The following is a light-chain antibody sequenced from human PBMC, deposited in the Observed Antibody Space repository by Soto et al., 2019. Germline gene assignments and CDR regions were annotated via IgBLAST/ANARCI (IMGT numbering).Light chain of an antibody. CDR3: SSYTNSGTVL. J-gene: IGLJ2*01. CDR2: NVR. CDR1: SSDVGGYDY. Sequence: QSALTQPASASGSPGQSITISCTGTSSDVGGYDYVSWYQQYAGKAPKLTIYNVRNRPSGVSNRFSGSKSGNTASLTISRLQPEDEADYFCSSYTNSGTVLFGGGTKLTVL. V-gene: IGLV2-14*01.